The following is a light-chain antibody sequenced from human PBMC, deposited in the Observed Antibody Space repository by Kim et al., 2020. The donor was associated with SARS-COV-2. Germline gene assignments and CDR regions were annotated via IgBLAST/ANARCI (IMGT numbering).Light chain of an antibody. CDR2: GKN. CDR3: NSRDSSGNHAV. CDR1: SLRSYY. J-gene: IGLJ2*01. V-gene: IGLV3-19*01. Sequence: SSELTQDPAVSVALGQTVRITCQGDSLRSYYASWYQQKPGQAPVLVIYGKNNRPSGIPDRFSGSSSGNTASLTITGAQAEDEADYYCNSRDSSGNHAVFG.